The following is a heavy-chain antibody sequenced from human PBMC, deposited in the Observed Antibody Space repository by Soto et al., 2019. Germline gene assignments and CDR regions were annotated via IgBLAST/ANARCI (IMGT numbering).Heavy chain of an antibody. CDR1: GFTFTSSA. V-gene: IGHV1-58*02. CDR3: AKDSGSGELGAVNWFDP. Sequence: ASVKVSCKASGFTFTSSAMQWVRQARGQRLEWIGWIVVGSGNTNYAQKFQERVTITRDMSTSTAYMELSSLRSEDTAVYYCAKDSGSGELGAVNWFDPWGQGTLVTVSS. D-gene: IGHD1-7*01. J-gene: IGHJ5*02. CDR2: IVVGSGNT.